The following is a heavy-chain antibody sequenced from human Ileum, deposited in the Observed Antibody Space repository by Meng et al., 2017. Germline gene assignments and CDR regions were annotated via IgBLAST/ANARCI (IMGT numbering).Heavy chain of an antibody. CDR2: IHYSGST. CDR1: GASFTDYY. Sequence: QLQLMQWGEGMLKPAETLSLTCNVYGASFTDYYWNWIRQPPGKGLEWIGEIHYSGSTNYNPSLESRVTISEDTSQKQFSLRLSSVTAADTAIYYCARRIRGGSYLGWGQGTLVTVSS. V-gene: IGHV4-34*01. D-gene: IGHD1-26*01. J-gene: IGHJ4*02. CDR3: ARRIRGGSYLG.